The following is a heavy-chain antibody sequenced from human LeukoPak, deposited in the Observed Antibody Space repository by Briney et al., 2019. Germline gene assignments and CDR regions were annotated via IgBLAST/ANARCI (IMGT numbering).Heavy chain of an antibody. J-gene: IGHJ5*02. Sequence: SETLSLTCTVSGGSISSYYWSWIRQPPGKGLEWIGYIYYSGSTNYNPSLKSRVTISVDTSKNQFSLKLSSVTAADTAVYYCARARYCSSTSCYRSPFDPWGQGTLVTVSS. V-gene: IGHV4-59*08. D-gene: IGHD2-2*02. CDR1: GGSISSYY. CDR3: ARARYCSSTSCYRSPFDP. CDR2: IYYSGST.